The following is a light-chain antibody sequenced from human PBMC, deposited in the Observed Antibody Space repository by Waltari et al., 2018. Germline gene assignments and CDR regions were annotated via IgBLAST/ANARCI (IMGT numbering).Light chain of an antibody. J-gene: IGKJ2*01. V-gene: IGKV2-28*01. CDR2: LGS. CDR3: MCALQTPYT. Sequence: IVMTQSPLSLPVTPGEPASISCRSSQSLLHSNGYNYLDWYLQKPGQSPQLLIYLGSNRASGVPARFSGSGSGTDFTLKISRVEAEDVGIYYCMCALQTPYTFGQGSKLEI. CDR1: QSLLHSNGYNY.